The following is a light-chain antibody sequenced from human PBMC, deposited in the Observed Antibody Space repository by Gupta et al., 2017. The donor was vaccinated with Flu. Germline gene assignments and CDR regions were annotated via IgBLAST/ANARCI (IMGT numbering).Light chain of an antibody. V-gene: IGLV2-14*01. CDR3: ISSPSTVLYPTIDTLWV. Sequence: QSALTQPASVSGSPGQSVAISCTGTSRDIGANDHVSWYQHHPDKAPRLILYDVSHRPSEVSDRFSGSKFGNTASLTISALQAEDEAYYFCISSPSTVLYPTIDTLWVFGGGTKLTVL. CDR1: SRDIGANDH. CDR2: DVS. J-gene: IGLJ3*02.